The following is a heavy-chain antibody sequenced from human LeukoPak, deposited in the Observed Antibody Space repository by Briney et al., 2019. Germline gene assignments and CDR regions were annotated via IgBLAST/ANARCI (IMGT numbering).Heavy chain of an antibody. CDR1: GIRFTTHW. CDR3: ASAYASYDFWSGYENFDF. Sequence: GGSLRLSCAASGIRFTTHWMNWVRRAPGKGLEWVASISQDGGEKKYVDSVKGRFTISRDLAQNSLFLQMNSLRAEDTAVYYCASAYASYDFWSGYENFDFWGQGTLVTVSS. V-gene: IGHV3-7*01. D-gene: IGHD3-3*01. CDR2: ISQDGGEK. J-gene: IGHJ4*02.